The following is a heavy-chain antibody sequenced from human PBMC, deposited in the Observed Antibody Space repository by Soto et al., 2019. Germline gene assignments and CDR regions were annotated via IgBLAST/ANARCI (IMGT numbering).Heavy chain of an antibody. CDR3: AKDPTYYYDSSGYRDLGFYFDY. J-gene: IGHJ4*02. V-gene: IGHV3-23*01. D-gene: IGHD3-22*01. CDR1: GFTFSSYA. Sequence: LRLSCAASGFTFSSYAMSWVRQAPGKGLEWVSAISGSGGSTYYADSVKGRFTISRDNSKNTLYLQMNSLRAEDTAVYYCAKDPTYYYDSSGYRDLGFYFDYWGQGTLVTVSS. CDR2: ISGSGGST.